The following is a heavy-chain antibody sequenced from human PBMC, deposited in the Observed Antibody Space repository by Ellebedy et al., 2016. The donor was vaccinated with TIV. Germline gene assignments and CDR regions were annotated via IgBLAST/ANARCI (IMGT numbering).Heavy chain of an antibody. J-gene: IGHJ6*03. Sequence: ASVKVSCKASGYTFTGYPINWVRQAPGQGLEWLGWINMNTGNPTYAQGFTGRFVFSLDTSVSTAYLQISSLKAEDTAVYYCARDSRYNWNDWDFYHMDVWGKGTTVTVSS. CDR3: ARDSRYNWNDWDFYHMDV. V-gene: IGHV7-4-1*02. CDR1: GYTFTGYP. D-gene: IGHD1-1*01. CDR2: INMNTGNP.